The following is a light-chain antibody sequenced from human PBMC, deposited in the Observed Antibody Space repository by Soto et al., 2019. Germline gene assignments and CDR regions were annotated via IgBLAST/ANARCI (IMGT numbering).Light chain of an antibody. V-gene: IGKV4-1*01. CDR2: WAS. CDR3: QPYYSTPSWT. J-gene: IGKJ1*01. CDR1: QSVLYSSNNKNY. Sequence: DIVMTQSPDSLAVSLGERATIKRKSSQSVLYSSNNKNYLAWYQQKPGQPPKLLIYWASTRESGVPDRFSGSGSGTDFTLTISSLQAEDVAVYYCQPYYSTPSWTFGQGTKVEIK.